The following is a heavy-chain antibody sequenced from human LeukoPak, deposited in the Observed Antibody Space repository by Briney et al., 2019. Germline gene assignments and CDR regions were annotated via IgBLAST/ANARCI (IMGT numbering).Heavy chain of an antibody. V-gene: IGHV3-48*02. CDR2: IGTRGTSI. CDR1: GFTFSDYS. CDR3: ARVTRLTKNYFDA. J-gene: IGHJ4*02. Sequence: VVSLRLSCVASGFTFSDYSMNWVRQAPGKGLESLSYIGTRGTSIYYAESVKGRFTISRDDAKNSVYLQLSSLRDEDTAVYFCARVTRLTKNYFDAWGRGTRVTVSS. D-gene: IGHD6-25*01.